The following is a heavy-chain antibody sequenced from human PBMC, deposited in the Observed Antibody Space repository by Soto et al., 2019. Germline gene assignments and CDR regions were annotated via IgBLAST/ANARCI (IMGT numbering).Heavy chain of an antibody. CDR1: GYSFISCW. V-gene: IGHV5-51*01. J-gene: IGHJ3*02. D-gene: IGHD2-2*03. CDR2: FYPGDSTS. CDR3: ARIIGYCRNNDCSWTFDI. Sequence: PGESLKISCKTSGYSFISCWVAWVRQKPGKGLEWMGTFYPGDSTSTYSPSFQGQVTISVDKSISTAYLHLSSLKASDTAMYYCARIIGYCRNNDCSWTFDIWGQGTTVT.